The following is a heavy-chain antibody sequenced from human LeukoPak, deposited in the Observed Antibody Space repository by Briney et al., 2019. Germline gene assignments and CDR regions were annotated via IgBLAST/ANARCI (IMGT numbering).Heavy chain of an antibody. Sequence: GASLRLSCAASGFIFSSSAMHWARQAPGKGRETVSAISSGGGHVYYGDTVKGRFTISRDNSKNTLYLQMGSLRDEDMAVYYCARWVGTQLDFWGQGTLVTVSS. D-gene: IGHD1-14*01. J-gene: IGHJ4*02. CDR2: ISSGGGHV. V-gene: IGHV3-64*02. CDR3: ARWVGTQLDF. CDR1: GFIFSSSA.